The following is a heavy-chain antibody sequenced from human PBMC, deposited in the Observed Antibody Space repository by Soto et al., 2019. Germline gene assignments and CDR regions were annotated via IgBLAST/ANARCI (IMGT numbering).Heavy chain of an antibody. Sequence: PSETLSLTCTVSGVIVTRGTYYWSWIRQPPGKGLEWIGYIYYSGSTNYNPSLKSRVTISVDTSMNQFSLKLSSVTAADTAVYYCARHPLEDHSFWEPDPWGPGILVTVSS. D-gene: IGHD1-26*01. CDR1: GVIVTRGTYY. CDR3: ARHPLEDHSFWEPDP. J-gene: IGHJ5*02. CDR2: IYYSGST. V-gene: IGHV4-61*01.